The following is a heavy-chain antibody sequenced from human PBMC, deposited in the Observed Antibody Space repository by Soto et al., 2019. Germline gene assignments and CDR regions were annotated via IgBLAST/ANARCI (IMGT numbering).Heavy chain of an antibody. V-gene: IGHV3-11*06. J-gene: IGHJ6*02. CDR1: GFTFSDYY. D-gene: IGHD3-3*01. CDR2: ISSSSSYT. Sequence: GGSLRLSCAASGFTFSDYYMSWIRQAPGKGLEWVSYISSSSSYTNYADSVKGRFTISRDNAKNSLYLQMNSLRAADTAVYYCARDWYYDFWSGYLTHPQYCMDVWGQETTHTVSS. CDR3: ARDWYYDFWSGYLTHPQYCMDV.